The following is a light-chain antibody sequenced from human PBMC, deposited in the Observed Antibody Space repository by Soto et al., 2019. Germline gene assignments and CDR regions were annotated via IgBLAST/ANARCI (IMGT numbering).Light chain of an antibody. V-gene: IGKV1-5*03. CDR1: QSISSW. J-gene: IGKJ1*01. CDR3: QQFNNYPWT. CDR2: KAS. Sequence: DIQMTQSPSTLSASVGDRVTITCRASQSISSWLAWYQQKPGKAPKLLIYKASSLESGVPSRFSGSGSGTEFTLTISNLQPDDFATYYCQQFNNYPWTFRQGNRVEIK.